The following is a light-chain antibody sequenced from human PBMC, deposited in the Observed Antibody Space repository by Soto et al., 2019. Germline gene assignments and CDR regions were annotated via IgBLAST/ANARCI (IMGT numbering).Light chain of an antibody. V-gene: IGKV1-17*03. J-gene: IGKJ4*01. CDR1: QDISNY. CDR2: AAS. Sequence: DIQMTQCPSVMSASVGDRVTITCRASQDISNYLAWFQQKPGEVPKRLIYAASNLQSGVPSRFSGSGSGTEVTLTIGSLKPEDFATYYCLQHIIYPLTLGGGTRTDIK. CDR3: LQHIIYPLT.